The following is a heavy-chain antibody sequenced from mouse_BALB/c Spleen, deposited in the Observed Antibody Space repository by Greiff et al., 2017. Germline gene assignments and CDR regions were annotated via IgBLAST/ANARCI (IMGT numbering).Heavy chain of an antibody. V-gene: IGHV2-9-2*01. CDR2: IWTGGGT. CDR1: GFSLTSYD. J-gene: IGHJ1*01. D-gene: IGHD1-1*01. Sequence: VKLQESGPGLVAPSQSLSITCTVSGFSLTSYDISWIRQPPGKGLEWLGVIWTGGGTNYNSAFMSRLSISKDNSKSQVFLKMNSLQTDDTAIYYCVRGTTVDWYFDVWGAGTTVTVSS. CDR3: VRGTTVDWYFDV.